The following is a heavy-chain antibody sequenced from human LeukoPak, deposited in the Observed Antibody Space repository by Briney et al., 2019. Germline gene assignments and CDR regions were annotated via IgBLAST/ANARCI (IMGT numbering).Heavy chain of an antibody. J-gene: IGHJ4*02. V-gene: IGHV4-39*07. Sequence: NPSETLSLTCTVSGDSISSDNYYWGWIRQSPGKGLEWIGSIYYGGSPYYNPSLESRVTMSVDTSKSQFSLRLSSVTAADTAMYCCARSSDCSRASCFTSYFDSWGQGTLVTVSS. CDR2: IYYGGSP. D-gene: IGHD2-2*02. CDR3: ARSSDCSRASCFTSYFDS. CDR1: GDSISSDNYY.